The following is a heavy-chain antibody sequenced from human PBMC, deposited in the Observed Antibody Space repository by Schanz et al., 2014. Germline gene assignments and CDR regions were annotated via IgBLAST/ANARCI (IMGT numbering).Heavy chain of an antibody. V-gene: IGHV1-18*01. CDR1: GYIFINSG. J-gene: IGHJ4*02. CDR3: ARSAGRDFWSGYYTRFDY. D-gene: IGHD3-3*01. Sequence: QIQLVQSGPEVKKPGATVKVSCKASGYIFINSGISWVRQAPGQGLEWMGWISAYNGNTKYPQKLQGRVTMTTDTSTSTAYMALRSLRSDDTAVYYCARSAGRDFWSGYYTRFDYWGQGTLVTVSS. CDR2: ISAYNGNT.